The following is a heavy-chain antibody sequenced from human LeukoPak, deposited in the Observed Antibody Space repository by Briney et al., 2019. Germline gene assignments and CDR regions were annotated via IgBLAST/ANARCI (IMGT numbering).Heavy chain of an antibody. CDR3: AREPFEMATTTDYYYYYGMDV. CDR2: ISYDGSNK. V-gene: IGHV3-30-3*01. J-gene: IGHJ6*02. Sequence: GGSLRLSCAASGFTFSSYAMHWVRQAPGKGLEWVAVISYDGSNKYYADSVKGRFTISRDNSKNTLYLQMNSQRAEDTAVYYCAREPFEMATTTDYYYYYGMDVWGQGTTVTVSS. D-gene: IGHD5-24*01. CDR1: GFTFSSYA.